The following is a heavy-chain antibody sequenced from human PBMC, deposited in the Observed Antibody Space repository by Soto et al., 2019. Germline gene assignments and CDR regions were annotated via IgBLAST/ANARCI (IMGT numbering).Heavy chain of an antibody. CDR3: ARPYYDILTGYSPYYFDY. Sequence: GASVKVSCKASGYTFTSYGISWVRQAPGQGLEWMGWISAYNGNTNYAQKLQGRVTMTTDTSTSTAYMELRSLRSDDTALYYCARPYYDILTGYSPYYFDYWGQGTLVTVSS. J-gene: IGHJ4*02. CDR1: GYTFTSYG. D-gene: IGHD3-9*01. CDR2: ISAYNGNT. V-gene: IGHV1-18*01.